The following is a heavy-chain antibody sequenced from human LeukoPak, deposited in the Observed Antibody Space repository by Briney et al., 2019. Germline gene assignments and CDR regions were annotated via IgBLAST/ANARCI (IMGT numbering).Heavy chain of an antibody. J-gene: IGHJ4*02. CDR2: IFHSGIT. CDR3: ARRISTRRGETCSSTSCYFDY. D-gene: IGHD2-2*01. Sequence: SETLSLTCAVSGFSISSGYFWAWIRQSPGKGREWIGSIFHSGITYYNPSLKSRITMSVDTSKNQFSLRLSSVTAAHTAVYYCARRISTRRGETCSSTSCYFDYWGQGTLVTVSS. V-gene: IGHV4-38-2*01. CDR1: GFSISSGYF.